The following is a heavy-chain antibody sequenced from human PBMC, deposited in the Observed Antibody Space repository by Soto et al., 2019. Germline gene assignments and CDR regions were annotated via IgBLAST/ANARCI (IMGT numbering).Heavy chain of an antibody. J-gene: IGHJ4*02. Sequence: SETLSLTCSVSGGSVSGGGYYWSWIRQLPGKGLEWIGYIYHTGSTYYNPSLKSRLTISVDTSKNQISLKLNSVTAADTAVYYCARDTGTYPYYFDYWGQGTLVTVSS. CDR3: ARDTGTYPYYFDY. CDR1: GGSVSGGGYY. CDR2: IYHTGST. D-gene: IGHD1-26*01. V-gene: IGHV4-30-4*08.